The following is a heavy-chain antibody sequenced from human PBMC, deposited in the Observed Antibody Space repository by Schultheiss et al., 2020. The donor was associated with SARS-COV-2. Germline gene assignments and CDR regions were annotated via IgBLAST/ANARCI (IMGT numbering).Heavy chain of an antibody. V-gene: IGHV1-69*13. CDR2: IIPIFGTA. J-gene: IGHJ6*02. CDR1: GGTFSSYA. D-gene: IGHD6-19*01. Sequence: SVKVSCKASGGTFSSYAITWVRQAPGQGLEWMGGIIPIFGTANYAQKFQGRVTITADESTSTAYMELSSLRSEDTAVYYCARDLKGQWLVSANYYGMDVWGQGTTVTVSS. CDR3: ARDLKGQWLVSANYYGMDV.